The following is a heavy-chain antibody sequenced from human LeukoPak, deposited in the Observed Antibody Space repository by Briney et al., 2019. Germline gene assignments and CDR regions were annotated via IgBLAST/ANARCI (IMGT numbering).Heavy chain of an antibody. J-gene: IGHJ4*02. Sequence: RGTLRLSCAAPGFTSSSSAMTWVRQAPGKGLEWVSSISGSGGNTYYADSVKGRFTISRDNSKNTLYLQMNSLRAEDTAVYYCARGLIRYFASAYWGQGTLVSVSS. CDR1: GFTSSSSA. CDR2: ISGSGGNT. V-gene: IGHV3-23*01. CDR3: ARGLIRYFASAY. D-gene: IGHD3-9*01.